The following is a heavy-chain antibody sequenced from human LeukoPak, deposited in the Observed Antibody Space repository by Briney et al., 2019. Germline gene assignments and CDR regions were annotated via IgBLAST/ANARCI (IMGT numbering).Heavy chain of an antibody. Sequence: GGSLRLSCAASGFTFSRYAMSWVRQAPGKGLEWVSAIVDTGENTFYADSVKGRFTISRDNSKDTLFLHMNSLRAEDSGVYFCAKATSTWELYDYWGQGTLVTVSS. V-gene: IGHV3-23*01. CDR3: AKATSTWELYDY. CDR2: IVDTGENT. J-gene: IGHJ4*02. CDR1: GFTFSRYA. D-gene: IGHD1-26*01.